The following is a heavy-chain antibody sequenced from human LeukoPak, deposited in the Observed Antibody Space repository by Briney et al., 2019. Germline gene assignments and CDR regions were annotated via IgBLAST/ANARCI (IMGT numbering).Heavy chain of an antibody. V-gene: IGHV4-59*11. CDR1: GASISSHY. J-gene: IGHJ4*02. CDR3: ARVDLRAAYFDY. Sequence: SETLSLTCTVSGASISSHYWCWIRQPPGTGLEWIGDIYYRGSTTYNPSLKSRVSISLDTSKNQFSLKLSSVTAADTAVYYCARVDLRAAYFDYWGQGTLVTVSS. D-gene: IGHD2-15*01. CDR2: IYYRGST.